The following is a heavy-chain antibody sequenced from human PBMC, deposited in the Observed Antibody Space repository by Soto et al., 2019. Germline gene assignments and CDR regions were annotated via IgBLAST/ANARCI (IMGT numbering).Heavy chain of an antibody. CDR1: GGSISSSSYY. V-gene: IGHV4-39*01. CDR3: ARWGGSLYYGDSNFDY. J-gene: IGHJ4*02. CDR2: IYYSGST. Sequence: SETLSLTCTVSGGSISSSSYYWGWIRQPPGKGLEWIGSIYYSGSTYYNPSLKSRVTISVDTSKNQFSLKLSSVTAADTAVYYCARWGGSLYYGDSNFDYWGQGTLVTVSS. D-gene: IGHD4-17*01.